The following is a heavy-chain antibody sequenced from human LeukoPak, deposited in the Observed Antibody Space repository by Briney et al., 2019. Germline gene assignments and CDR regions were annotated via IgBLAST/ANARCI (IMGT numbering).Heavy chain of an antibody. D-gene: IGHD3-10*01. CDR1: GGTFSSYA. V-gene: IGHV1-2*02. Sequence: AASAKVSCKASGGTFSSYAISWVRQAPGQGLEWMGWINPNSGGTNYAQKFQGRVTMTRDTSISTAYMELSRLRSDDTAVYYCARDAGSGSYYYYYYYYMDVWGKGTTVTISS. CDR2: INPNSGGT. CDR3: ARDAGSGSYYYYYYYYMDV. J-gene: IGHJ6*03.